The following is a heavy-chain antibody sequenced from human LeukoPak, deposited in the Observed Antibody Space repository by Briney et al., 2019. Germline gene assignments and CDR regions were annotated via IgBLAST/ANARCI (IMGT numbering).Heavy chain of an antibody. V-gene: IGHV3-23*01. CDR1: GFTFSSYA. J-gene: IGHJ4*02. CDR2: ISGSGGST. D-gene: IGHD2-15*01. Sequence: GGSLRLSCAASGFTFSSYAMSWVRQAPGKGLEWVSAISGSGGSTYYADSVKGRFTISRDNSKNTLYLQMNSLRVEDTAVYYCAKDGPGYCSGGSCYYFDYWGQGTLVTVSS. CDR3: AKDGPGYCSGGSCYYFDY.